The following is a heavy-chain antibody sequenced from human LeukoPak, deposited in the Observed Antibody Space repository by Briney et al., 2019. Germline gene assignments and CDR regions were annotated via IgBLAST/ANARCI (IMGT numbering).Heavy chain of an antibody. CDR2: IYHSGST. V-gene: IGHV4-30-2*01. D-gene: IGHD2-2*01. J-gene: IGHJ3*02. CDR1: GGSISSGGYY. CDR3: ASGYCSSTSCYEVHDAFDI. Sequence: SETLSLTSTVSGGSISSGGYYWIWIRQPPGEGLEWIGYIYHSGSTYYNPSLKSRVTISVDRSKNQFSLKLSSVTAADTAVYYCASGYCSSTSCYEVHDAFDIWGQGTMVTVSS.